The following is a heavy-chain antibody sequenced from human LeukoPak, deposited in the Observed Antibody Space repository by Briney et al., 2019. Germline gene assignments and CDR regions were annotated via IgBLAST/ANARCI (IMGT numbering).Heavy chain of an antibody. Sequence: ASVKVSCKASGYTFTCYGISWVRQAPGQGLEWMGWISAYNGNTNYAQKLQGRVTMTTDTSTSTAYMELRSLRSDDTAVYYCARVPPPPMAVAGTMGYWGQGTLVTVSS. D-gene: IGHD6-19*01. V-gene: IGHV1-18*01. CDR2: ISAYNGNT. CDR1: GYTFTCYG. CDR3: ARVPPPPMAVAGTMGY. J-gene: IGHJ4*02.